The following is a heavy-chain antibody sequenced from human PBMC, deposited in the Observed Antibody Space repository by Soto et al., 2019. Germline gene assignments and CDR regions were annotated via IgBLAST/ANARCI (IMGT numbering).Heavy chain of an antibody. J-gene: IGHJ4*02. V-gene: IGHV3-66*01. Sequence: EVQLVESGGGLVQPGGSLRLSCAASGFTVSNNYMRWVRKAPGKGLEWVSLIYSGGATYYADSVTGRFTISRDNSKNTLYLQMNSLRAEDTAVYYCARDGTYNWVGGQGILVTVSS. CDR3: ARDGTYNWV. CDR1: GFTVSNNY. D-gene: IGHD1-1*01. CDR2: IYSGGAT.